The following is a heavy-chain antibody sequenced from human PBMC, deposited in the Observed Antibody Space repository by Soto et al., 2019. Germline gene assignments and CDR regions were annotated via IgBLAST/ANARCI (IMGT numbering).Heavy chain of an antibody. CDR3: TRPGVDSRGNNYVMDV. J-gene: IGHJ6*02. CDR2: IYPGDSDT. V-gene: IGHV5-51*03. Sequence: EVQLVQSGAEVKKPGESLKISCKGFGYKFANYWIGWVRQMPGKGLEWMGIIYPGDSDTRYSPSFQGQVTISADKSINTAYLQWSSLKVSDTAIYYCTRPGVDSRGNNYVMDVWGQGTTVTVSS. D-gene: IGHD3-22*01. CDR1: GYKFANYW.